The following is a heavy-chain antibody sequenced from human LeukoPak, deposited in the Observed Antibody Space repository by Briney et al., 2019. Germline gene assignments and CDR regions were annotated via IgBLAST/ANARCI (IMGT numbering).Heavy chain of an antibody. CDR2: ISSRSSYI. J-gene: IGHJ3*02. CDR1: GFTFSSYS. D-gene: IGHD6-19*01. V-gene: IGHV3-21*01. Sequence: GGSLRLSCAASGFTFSSYSMNWVRQAPGKGLEWVSSISSRSSYIYYADSVKGRFTISRDNAKNSLNLQMNSLRAEDTAVYYCARERHTSGRDFDIWGQGTMVTVSS. CDR3: ARERHTSGRDFDI.